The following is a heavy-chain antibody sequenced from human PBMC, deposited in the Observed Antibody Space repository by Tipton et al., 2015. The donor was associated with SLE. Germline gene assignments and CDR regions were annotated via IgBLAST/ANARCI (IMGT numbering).Heavy chain of an antibody. CDR2: IYYSGST. D-gene: IGHD3-16*01. CDR3: ARARGFGVLYGMDV. CDR1: GGSISSGGYY. V-gene: IGHV4-31*03. Sequence: TLSLTCTVSGGSISSGGYYWSRIRQHPGKGLEWIGYIYYSGSTYYNPSLKSRVTISVDTSKNQFSLKLSSVTAADTAVYYCARARGFGVLYGMDVWGQGTTVTVSS. J-gene: IGHJ6*02.